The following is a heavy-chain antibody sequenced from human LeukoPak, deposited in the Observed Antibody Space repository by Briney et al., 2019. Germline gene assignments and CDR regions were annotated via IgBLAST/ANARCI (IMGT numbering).Heavy chain of an antibody. CDR1: GFTFSSYS. CDR2: ISSSSSYI. Sequence: GGSLRLSCAASGFTFSSYSMNWVRQAPGKGLEWVSSISSSSSYIYYADSVKGRFTISRDNAKNSLYQQMNSLRAEDTAVYYCARYNDIAVAGMRSYYYYGMDVWGQGTTVTVSS. V-gene: IGHV3-21*01. D-gene: IGHD6-19*01. CDR3: ARYNDIAVAGMRSYYYYGMDV. J-gene: IGHJ6*02.